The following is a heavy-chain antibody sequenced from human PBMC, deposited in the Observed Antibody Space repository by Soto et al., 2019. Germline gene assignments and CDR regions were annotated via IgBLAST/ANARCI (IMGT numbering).Heavy chain of an antibody. CDR3: ARSGRGGSGGLAFDI. V-gene: IGHV3-33*01. CDR2: IWYDGSNK. CDR1: GFTFSSYG. D-gene: IGHD2-15*01. Sequence: PGGSLRLSCAASGFTFSSYGMHWVRQAPGRGLEWVAVIWYDGSNKYYADSVKGRFTISRDNSKNTLYLQMNSLRAEDTAVYYCARSGRGGSGGLAFDIWGQGTMVTVSS. J-gene: IGHJ3*02.